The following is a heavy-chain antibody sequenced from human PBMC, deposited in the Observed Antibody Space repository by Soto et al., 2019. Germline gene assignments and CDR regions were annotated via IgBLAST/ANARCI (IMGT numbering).Heavy chain of an antibody. CDR3: AREGSVNTYWYLDL. CDR1: GFTFSPYA. J-gene: IGHJ2*01. CDR2: ISGTGSRT. Sequence: EVQLWQSGGGLVQPGGSLRLSCAASGFTFSPYAMNWVRQAPGKGLEWVSGISGTGSRTLYANSVKGRFTISRDNSKDTLNLQMNSLRDEDTAVYYCAREGSVNTYWYLDLWVRGTLVTVSS. V-gene: IGHV3-23*01. D-gene: IGHD4-17*01.